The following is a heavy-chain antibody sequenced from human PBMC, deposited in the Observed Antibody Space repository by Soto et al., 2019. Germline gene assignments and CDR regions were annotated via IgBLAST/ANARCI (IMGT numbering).Heavy chain of an antibody. CDR1: GYTFTSYY. Sequence: QVQLVQSGAEVKKPGASVKVSCKASGYTFTSYYMHWVRQAPGQGLEWMVIINPSGGSTSYKQKFQGRVTMTRETSTRTINMELSRLRSEDTAVYYCAIMVTFGGVIKFEYWGQGTLVSVSS. CDR3: AIMVTFGGVIKFEY. V-gene: IGHV1-46*01. J-gene: IGHJ4*02. CDR2: INPSGGST. D-gene: IGHD3-16*02.